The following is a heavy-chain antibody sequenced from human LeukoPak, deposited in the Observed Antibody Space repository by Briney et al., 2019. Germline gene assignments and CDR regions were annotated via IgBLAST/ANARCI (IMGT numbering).Heavy chain of an antibody. CDR3: AKDMDRIAVAGFDY. CDR2: IRYDGSNK. J-gene: IGHJ4*02. Sequence: GGSLRLSCAASGFTFSSYGMHWVRQAPGKGLEWVAFIRYDGSNKYYADSVKGRLTISRDNSKNTLYLQMNSLRAEDTAVYYCAKDMDRIAVAGFDYWGQGTLVTVSS. D-gene: IGHD6-19*01. CDR1: GFTFSSYG. V-gene: IGHV3-30*02.